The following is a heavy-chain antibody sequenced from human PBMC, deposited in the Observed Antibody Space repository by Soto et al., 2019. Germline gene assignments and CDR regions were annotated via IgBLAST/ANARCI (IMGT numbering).Heavy chain of an antibody. Sequence: PGGSLRLSCTASGFTFGDYAMSWVRQAPGKGLEWVGFIRSKAYGGTTEYAASVKGRFTISRDDSKSIAYLQMNSLKTEDTAVYYCTRDRRVVVVVAATPGYYYGMDVWGQGTTVTVSS. CDR1: GFTFGDYA. V-gene: IGHV3-49*04. J-gene: IGHJ6*02. CDR3: TRDRRVVVVVAATPGYYYGMDV. D-gene: IGHD2-15*01. CDR2: IRSKAYGGTT.